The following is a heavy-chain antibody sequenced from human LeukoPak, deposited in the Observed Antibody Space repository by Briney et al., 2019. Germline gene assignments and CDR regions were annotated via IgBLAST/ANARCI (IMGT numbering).Heavy chain of an antibody. J-gene: IGHJ6*03. V-gene: IGHV3-23*01. CDR2: ISGSGGST. CDR1: GFTLSSYA. CDR3: ADRGDYYYYYMDV. Sequence: PGGSLRLSCAASGFTLSSYAMSWVRQAPGKGLEWVSAISGSGGSTYYADSVKGRFTISRDNSKNTLYLQMNSLRAEDTAVYYCADRGDYYYYYMDVWGKGTTVTVSS. D-gene: IGHD3-10*01.